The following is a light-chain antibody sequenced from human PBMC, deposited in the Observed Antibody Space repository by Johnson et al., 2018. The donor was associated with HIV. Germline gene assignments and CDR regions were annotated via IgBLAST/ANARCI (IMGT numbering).Light chain of an antibody. V-gene: IGLV1-51*01. CDR2: DRN. Sequence: QSVLTQTPSVSAAPGQKVTISCSGNTSNIGSNSVSWYQHLPGIAPKLLVYDRNKRPSGIPDRFSGSKSGTSATLGITGLQTGDEADYYCGTWDSSLGVYVFGTGTKVTVL. CDR3: GTWDSSLGVYV. CDR1: TSNIGSNS. J-gene: IGLJ1*01.